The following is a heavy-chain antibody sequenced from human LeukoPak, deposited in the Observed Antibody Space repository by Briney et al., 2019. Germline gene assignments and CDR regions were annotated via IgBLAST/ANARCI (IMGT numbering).Heavy chain of an antibody. CDR1: GYSFTSYW. CDR2: IYPGDSDT. Sequence: GESLKISCKGSGYSFTSYWIGWVRHMPGKCLEWMGIIYPGDSDTRYSPSFQGQDTISADKSISSAYLQWSSLKASDTAMSYCARVYSSSSAEWDYWGQGTLVTVSS. D-gene: IGHD6-6*01. CDR3: ARVYSSSSAEWDY. V-gene: IGHV5-51*01. J-gene: IGHJ4*02.